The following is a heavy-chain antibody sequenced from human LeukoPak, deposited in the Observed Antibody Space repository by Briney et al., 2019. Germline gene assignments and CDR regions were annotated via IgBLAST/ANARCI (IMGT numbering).Heavy chain of an antibody. CDR2: IKQDGSEK. CDR3: AKGPIYSSSWYYFDY. J-gene: IGHJ4*02. D-gene: IGHD6-13*01. Sequence: GGSLRLSCAASGFTFSSYWMSWVRQAPGKGLEWVANIKQDGSEKYYVDSVKGRFTISRDNAKNSLYLQMNSLRAEDTALYYCAKGPIYSSSWYYFDYWGQGTLVTVSS. CDR1: GFTFSSYW. V-gene: IGHV3-7*03.